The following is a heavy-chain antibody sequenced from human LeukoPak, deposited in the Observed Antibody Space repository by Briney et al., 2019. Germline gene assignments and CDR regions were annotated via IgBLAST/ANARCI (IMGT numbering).Heavy chain of an antibody. Sequence: SETLSLTCAVYGGSFSGYYWSWIRQPPGKGLEWIGEINHSGSTNYNPSLKSRVTISVDTSKNQFSLKLSSVTAADTAVYYCARGRFGEAPGAFDIWGQGTMVTVSS. CDR2: INHSGST. CDR3: ARGRFGEAPGAFDI. D-gene: IGHD3-10*01. CDR1: GGSFSGYY. V-gene: IGHV4-34*01. J-gene: IGHJ3*02.